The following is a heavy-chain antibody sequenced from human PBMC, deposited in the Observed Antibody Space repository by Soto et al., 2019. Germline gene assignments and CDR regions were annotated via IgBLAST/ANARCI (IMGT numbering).Heavy chain of an antibody. CDR2: IVVGSGNT. J-gene: IGHJ6*03. V-gene: IGHV1-58*01. CDR1: GFTFTSSA. CDR3: AAGSRFLEWSTNYYYYMDV. D-gene: IGHD3-3*01. Sequence: SVKVSCKASGFTFTSSALQWVRQARGQRLEWIGWIVVGSGNTNYAQKFQERVTITRDMSTSTAYMELSSLRSEDTAVYYCAAGSRFLEWSTNYYYYMDVWGKGTTVTVSS.